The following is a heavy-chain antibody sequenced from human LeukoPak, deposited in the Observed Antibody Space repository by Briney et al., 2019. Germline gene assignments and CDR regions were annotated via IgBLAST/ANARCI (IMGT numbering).Heavy chain of an antibody. V-gene: IGHV3-23*01. D-gene: IGHD7-27*01. Sequence: GGCLRLSCAASGFTFSSYAMSWVRQAPGKGLEWVSAISGSGGSTYYADSVKGRFTISRDNSKNTLYLQMNSLRAEDTAVYYCARDEHPSWDESWGQGTLVTVSS. CDR1: GFTFSSYA. CDR3: ARDEHPSWDES. J-gene: IGHJ4*02. CDR2: ISGSGGST.